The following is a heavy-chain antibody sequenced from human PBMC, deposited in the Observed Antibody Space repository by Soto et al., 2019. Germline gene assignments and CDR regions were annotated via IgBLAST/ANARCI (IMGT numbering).Heavy chain of an antibody. Sequence: QVQLVQSGAEVKKPGSSVKVSCKASGGTFSRHTVSWVRQAPGQGLEWMGGIIPVFGTTNYAQKFQGRVTITADESTGTTYMELSSLRSDDTAVYYCARWAGFCRSPSCYTALDYWGQGTLVTVSS. CDR3: ARWAGFCRSPSCYTALDY. CDR2: IIPVFGTT. V-gene: IGHV1-69*01. CDR1: GGTFSRHT. J-gene: IGHJ4*02. D-gene: IGHD2-2*02.